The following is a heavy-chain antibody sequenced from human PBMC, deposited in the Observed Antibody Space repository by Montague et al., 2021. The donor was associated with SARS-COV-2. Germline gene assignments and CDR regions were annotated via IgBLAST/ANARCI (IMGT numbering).Heavy chain of an antibody. CDR1: GFIFSDYY. CDR3: ARDQGGYGTFDI. Sequence: SLRLSCAASGFIFSDYYMTWIRQAPGKGLEWVSHISGSGSKTYYAESVKGRFTISRDTANNSVYLQMKFLGAEDTAVYYYARDQGGYGTFDIWGQGTMVTVSS. V-gene: IGHV3-11*01. CDR2: ISGSGSKT. J-gene: IGHJ3*02. D-gene: IGHD5-12*01.